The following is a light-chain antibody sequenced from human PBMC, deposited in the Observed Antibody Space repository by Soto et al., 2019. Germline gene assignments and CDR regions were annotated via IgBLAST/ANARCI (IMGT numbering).Light chain of an antibody. Sequence: EIVLTQSPGTLSLSPGERATLSCRASQSINSNSLAWYQQKPGQAPRLLIFRASSRATGIPDRFSGSGSGTDFALTISRLEPEDFAVYYCQQYGTSPGFTFGPGTKVDIK. CDR3: QQYGTSPGFT. V-gene: IGKV3-20*01. CDR2: RAS. J-gene: IGKJ3*01. CDR1: QSINSNS.